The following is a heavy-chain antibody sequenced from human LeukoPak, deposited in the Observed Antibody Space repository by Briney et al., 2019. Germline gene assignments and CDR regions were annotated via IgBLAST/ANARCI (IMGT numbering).Heavy chain of an antibody. J-gene: IGHJ4*02. CDR1: GFTFSNAW. Sequence: GGSLRLSCAASGFTFSNAWMSWVRQAPGKGLEWVGRIKSKTDGGTTDYAAPVKGRFTISRDDSKNTLYLQMNSLKTEDTAVYYCTTAGYFDWLSYYFDSWGQGTLVTVSS. V-gene: IGHV3-15*01. CDR2: IKSKTDGGTT. D-gene: IGHD3-9*01. CDR3: TTAGYFDWLSYYFDS.